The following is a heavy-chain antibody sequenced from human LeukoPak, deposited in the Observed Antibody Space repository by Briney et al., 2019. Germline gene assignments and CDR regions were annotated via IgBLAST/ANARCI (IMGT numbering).Heavy chain of an antibody. Sequence: PGGSLRLSCAASGFNFDEYGMSWVRQPPGKGLEWVSGINWNGASTGYADSMKGRSTISRDNAKNSLYLQINSLRVEDTAFYYWARGWWGDFDCWGQGTLVTVSS. CDR3: ARGWWGDFDC. J-gene: IGHJ4*02. D-gene: IGHD2-15*01. CDR1: GFNFDEYG. CDR2: INWNGAST. V-gene: IGHV3-20*04.